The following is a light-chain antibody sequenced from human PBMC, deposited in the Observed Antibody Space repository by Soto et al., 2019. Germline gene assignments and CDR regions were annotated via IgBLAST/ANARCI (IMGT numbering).Light chain of an antibody. V-gene: IGKV3-11*01. Sequence: EVVLTQSPATLSLSPGDRATLSCRASQSVNNFLAWYQQKLGQTPRLLIYDASKRATGIPGRFSGSGSGTDLTLTISSLEPEDFAVYYCQQRSNWPPALSFGGGTKVEF. CDR2: DAS. CDR1: QSVNNF. J-gene: IGKJ4*01. CDR3: QQRSNWPPALS.